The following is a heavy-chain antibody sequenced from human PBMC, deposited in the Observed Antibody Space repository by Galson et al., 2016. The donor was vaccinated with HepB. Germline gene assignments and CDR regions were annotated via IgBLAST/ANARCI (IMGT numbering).Heavy chain of an antibody. CDR2: IISSSSTM. V-gene: IGHV3-48*01. Sequence: SLRLSCASSGFTFSRFSMNWVRQAPGKGLEWVSYIISSSSTMYYADSVKGRFTISRDNAKNSLYLQMNSLRAEDTAVYYCARPIKDDFRSGYDALDIWGQGTMVTVSS. CDR1: GFTFSRFS. J-gene: IGHJ3*02. CDR3: ARPIKDDFRSGYDALDI. D-gene: IGHD3-3*01.